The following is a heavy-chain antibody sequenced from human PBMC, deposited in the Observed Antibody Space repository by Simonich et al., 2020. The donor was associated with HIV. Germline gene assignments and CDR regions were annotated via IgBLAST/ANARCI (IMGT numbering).Heavy chain of an antibody. CDR3: ARAAADYYDTSGYYYGDYFDY. CDR2: INPNRGGT. Sequence: QVQLVQSGAEVKKPGASVKVSCKASGYTFTDYYIHWVRQAPGQGLEWMGGINPNRGGTSYAQKFQGRVTMTRDTSISTAYMELSRLKSDDTAVYYCARAAADYYDTSGYYYGDYFDYWGQGTLVTVSS. CDR1: GYTFTDYY. V-gene: IGHV1-2*02. D-gene: IGHD3-22*01. J-gene: IGHJ4*02.